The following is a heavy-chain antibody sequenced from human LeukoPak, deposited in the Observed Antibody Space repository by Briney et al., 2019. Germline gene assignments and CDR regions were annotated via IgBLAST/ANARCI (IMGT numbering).Heavy chain of an antibody. D-gene: IGHD3-16*02. Sequence: AGGSLRLSCAASGFTFSSYAMNWVRQAPGKGLEWVSTITGSGGSTYYTDSVKGRFTISRDNSKSTLYLQMNSLRPEDTAVYYCAKGGLGESSLNNFDYWGQGTLVTVSS. J-gene: IGHJ4*02. CDR1: GFTFSSYA. CDR2: ITGSGGST. V-gene: IGHV3-23*01. CDR3: AKGGLGESSLNNFDY.